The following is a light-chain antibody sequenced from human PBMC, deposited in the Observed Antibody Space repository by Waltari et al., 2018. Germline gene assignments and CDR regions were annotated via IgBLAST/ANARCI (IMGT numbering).Light chain of an antibody. CDR3: QQRSNWPLT. V-gene: IGKV3-11*01. J-gene: IGKJ4*01. Sequence: EIVLTQSTAPLSLSPGERATPSCRASQSVSSYLAWYQQKPGQAPRLLIYDASNRATGIPARFSGSGSGTDFTLTISSLEPEDFAVYYCQQRSNWPLTFGGGTKVEIK. CDR1: QSVSSY. CDR2: DAS.